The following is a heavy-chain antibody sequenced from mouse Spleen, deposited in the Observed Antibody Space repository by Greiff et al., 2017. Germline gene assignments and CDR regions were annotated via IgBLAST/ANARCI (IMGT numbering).Heavy chain of an antibody. CDR1: GYSITSGYY. CDR3: AREDRYYFDY. V-gene: IGHV3-6*01. J-gene: IGHJ2*01. Sequence: EVKLQESGPGLVKPSQSLSLTCSVTGYSITSGYYWNWIRQFPGNKLEWMGYISYDGSNNYNPSLKNRISITRDTSKNQFFLKLNSVTTEDTATYYCAREDRYYFDYWGQGTTLTVSS. D-gene: IGHD2-14*01. CDR2: ISYDGSN.